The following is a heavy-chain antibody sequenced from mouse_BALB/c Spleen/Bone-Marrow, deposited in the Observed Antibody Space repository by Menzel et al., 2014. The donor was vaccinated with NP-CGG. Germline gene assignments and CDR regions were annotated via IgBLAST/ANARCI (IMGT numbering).Heavy chain of an antibody. CDR3: ASKKNYYAMDY. CDR1: GFNIKDTY. CDR2: IDPANGHT. Sequence: VQLKESGAELVKPGASVKLSCTASGFNIKDTYMHWVKQRPEQGLEWIGRIDPANGHTNYAPKFQGKATITADTSSNTAYLQLSSLTSEDTAVYYCASKKNYYAMDYWGQGTSVTVSS. J-gene: IGHJ4*01. V-gene: IGHV14-3*02.